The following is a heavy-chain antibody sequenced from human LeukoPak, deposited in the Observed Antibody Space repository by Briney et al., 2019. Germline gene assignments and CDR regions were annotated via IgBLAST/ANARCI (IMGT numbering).Heavy chain of an antibody. CDR2: INNEGTTI. D-gene: IGHD3-10*01. J-gene: IGHJ1*01. Sequence: PGGSLRRSCEASGLTFSNSWMHWVRQAPGKGLVWVSRINNEGTTISYADSVKGRFTISRDNAKNTLYLQMNSLRAEDTAVYYCARVSGLGMNEYYQHWGQGTLVTVAS. CDR3: ARVSGLGMNEYYQH. V-gene: IGHV3-74*01. CDR1: GLTFSNSW.